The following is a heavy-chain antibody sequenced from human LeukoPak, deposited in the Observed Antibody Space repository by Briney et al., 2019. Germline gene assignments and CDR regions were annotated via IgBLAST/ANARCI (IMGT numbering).Heavy chain of an antibody. CDR3: ARGNSGSFDY. CDR2: TNYRSKWYN. D-gene: IGHD5-12*01. J-gene: IGHJ4*02. CDR1: MDSLSGDIVA. V-gene: IGHV6-1*01. Sequence: SQTLSLTCDISMDSLSGDIVACNWIRQSPSRGLEWLGRTNYRSKWYNDYAVSVRGRITINPDTSKNRLSLQLDSVTPEDTAVYYCARGNSGSFDYWGQGTLVTVSS.